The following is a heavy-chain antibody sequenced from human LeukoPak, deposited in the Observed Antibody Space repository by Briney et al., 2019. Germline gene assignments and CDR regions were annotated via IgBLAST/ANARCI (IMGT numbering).Heavy chain of an antibody. CDR2: IYYSGST. V-gene: IGHV4-59*01. CDR3: ARLGTTGNDY. J-gene: IGHJ4*02. D-gene: IGHD2/OR15-2a*01. Sequence: PSETLSLTCTVSGGSISSYYWSWIRQPPGKGLEWIGYIYYSGSTNYNPSLKSRVTIPVDTSKNQFSLKLSSVTAADTAVYYCARLGTTGNDYWGQGTLVTVSS. CDR1: GGSISSYY.